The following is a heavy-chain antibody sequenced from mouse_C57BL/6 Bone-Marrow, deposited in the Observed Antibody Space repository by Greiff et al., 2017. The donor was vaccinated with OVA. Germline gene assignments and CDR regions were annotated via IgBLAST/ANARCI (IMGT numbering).Heavy chain of an antibody. CDR2: ISSGGDYI. Sequence: EVKLVESGEGLVKPGGSLKLSCAASGFTFSSYAMSWVRQTPEKRLEWVAYISSGGDYIYYADTVKGRFTISRDNARNTLYLQMSSLKSEDTAMYYCTRDNYGSSFDYGGKGTTLTVSS. D-gene: IGHD1-1*01. CDR1: GFTFSSYA. V-gene: IGHV5-9-1*02. J-gene: IGHJ2*01. CDR3: TRDNYGSSFDY.